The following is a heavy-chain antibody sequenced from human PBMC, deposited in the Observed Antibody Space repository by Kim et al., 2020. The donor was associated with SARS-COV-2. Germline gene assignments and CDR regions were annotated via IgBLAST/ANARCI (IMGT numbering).Heavy chain of an antibody. J-gene: IGHJ3*01. Sequence: GGSLRLSCAVSGFSVSNYAMSWVRQAPGKGLEWVSVIEGDGSNTYYADSVKGRFTISRDNSKSTLYLQMNSLRAEDTAVYYCAKDFICYHFVFDAFGLGGRGTMLTLST. D-gene: IGHD2-2*01. V-gene: IGHV3-23*03. CDR1: GFSVSNYA. CDR3: AKDFICYHFVFDAFGL. CDR2: IEGDGSNT.